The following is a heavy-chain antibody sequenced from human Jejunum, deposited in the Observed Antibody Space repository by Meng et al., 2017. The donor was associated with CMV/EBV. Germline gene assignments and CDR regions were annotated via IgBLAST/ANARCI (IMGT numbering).Heavy chain of an antibody. CDR1: RGSLSSNPFS. Sequence: SRGSLSSNPFSWGWIRQPPAKGLEWIGTIYYSGNTYYTPSLKSRVTISLDTSKNQFSLNLNSVTAADTAVYYCARDSTTVTMDFDFWGQGTLVTVSS. CDR3: ARDSTTVTMDFDF. D-gene: IGHD4-17*01. J-gene: IGHJ4*02. V-gene: IGHV4-39*07. CDR2: IYYSGNT.